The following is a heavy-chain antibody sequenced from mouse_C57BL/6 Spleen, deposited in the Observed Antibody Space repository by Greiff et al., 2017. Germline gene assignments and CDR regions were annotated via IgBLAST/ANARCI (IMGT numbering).Heavy chain of an antibody. Sequence: QVQLQQSGPELVKPGASVKISCKASGYAFSSSWMNWVKQRPGKGLEWIGRIYPGDGDTNYNGKFKGKATLTADKSSSTAYMQLSSLTSEDSAVYVGARNYYRNYEDYLDYWGQGTTLTVAA. V-gene: IGHV1-82*01. CDR1: GYAFSSSW. CDR2: IYPGDGDT. CDR3: ARNYYRNYEDYLDY. J-gene: IGHJ2*01. D-gene: IGHD2-5*01.